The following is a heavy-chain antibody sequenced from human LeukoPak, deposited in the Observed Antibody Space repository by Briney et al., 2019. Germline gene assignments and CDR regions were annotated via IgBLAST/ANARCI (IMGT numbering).Heavy chain of an antibody. CDR3: ARGGLGGHYYDSSGYHHYYYGMDV. D-gene: IGHD3-22*01. V-gene: IGHV4-34*01. CDR1: GGSFSGYY. J-gene: IGHJ6*02. CDR2: INHSGST. Sequence: PSETLSLTCAVYGGSFSGYYWSWIRQPPGKGLEWIGEINHSGSTNYNPSLKSRVTISVDTSKNQFSLKLSSVTAAGTAVYYCARGGLGGHYYDSSGYHHYYYGMDVWGQGTTVTVSS.